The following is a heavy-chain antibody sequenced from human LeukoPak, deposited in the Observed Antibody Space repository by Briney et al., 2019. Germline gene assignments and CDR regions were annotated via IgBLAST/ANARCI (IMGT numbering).Heavy chain of an antibody. D-gene: IGHD3-16*02. V-gene: IGHV1-18*01. CDR2: ISAYNGNT. CDR1: GYTFTNYG. CDR3: ARVATFGGVIANWFDP. J-gene: IGHJ5*02. Sequence: ASVTVSFTGSGYTFTNYGISWVRQAPGQGGEGMGWISAYNGNTNYAQKLQGRVTITTETSTSTAYMELRSLRSDDTAVYYCARVATFGGVIANWFDPWGQGTLVTVSS.